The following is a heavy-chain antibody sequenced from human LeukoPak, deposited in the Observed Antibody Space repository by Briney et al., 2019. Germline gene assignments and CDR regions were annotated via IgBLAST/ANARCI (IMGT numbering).Heavy chain of an antibody. V-gene: IGHV4-30-2*01. J-gene: IGHJ4*02. Sequence: SQTLSLTCAVSGGSISSGGYSWSWIRQPPGKGLEWIGYIYHSGSTYYNPSLKSRVAMSLDTSKNQFSLKLTSVTAADTAVYYCARGGGYYTSGSYPGYWGQGTLVTVSS. CDR2: IYHSGST. CDR1: GGSISSGGYS. D-gene: IGHD3-10*01. CDR3: ARGGGYYTSGSYPGY.